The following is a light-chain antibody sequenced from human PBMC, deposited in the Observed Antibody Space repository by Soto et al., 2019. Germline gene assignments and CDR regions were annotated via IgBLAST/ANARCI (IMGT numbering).Light chain of an antibody. Sequence: EIVLTQSPGTLSLSPGEGATLSCRTSQSISSSYLSWFQQRPGQAPIVLIYGASNRASGIPDRFSGSGSGTDFTLTISSLEPEDFEVYYCQYYGRSPPYTFGQRTKLDIK. CDR3: QYYGRSPPYT. CDR2: GAS. CDR1: QSISSSY. J-gene: IGKJ2*01. V-gene: IGKV3-20*01.